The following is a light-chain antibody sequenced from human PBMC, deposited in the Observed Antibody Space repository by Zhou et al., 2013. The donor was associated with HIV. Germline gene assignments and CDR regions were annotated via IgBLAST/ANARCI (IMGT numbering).Light chain of an antibody. V-gene: IGKV3-20*01. Sequence: EIVLTQSPGTLSLFPGERATLSCRASQTVSNRYLAWYQQKPGQAPSLLIYDTSTRATGVPARFSGSGSGRDFTLTISGLQPEDFALYYCQQYDTWPSFGQGTKLQIK. CDR3: QQYDTWPS. J-gene: IGKJ2*01. CDR1: QTVSNRY. CDR2: DTS.